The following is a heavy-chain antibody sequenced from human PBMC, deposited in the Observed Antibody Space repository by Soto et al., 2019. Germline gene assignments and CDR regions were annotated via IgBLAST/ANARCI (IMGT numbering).Heavy chain of an antibody. CDR1: GGSISSYY. Sequence: PSETLSLTCTVSGGSISSYYWSWIRQPAGKGLEWIGRIYTSGSTNYNPSLKSRVTMSVDTSKNQFSLKLSSVTAADTAVYYCARVHLNYYDSSGSPNWFDPWGQGTLVTVSS. J-gene: IGHJ5*02. D-gene: IGHD3-22*01. CDR2: IYTSGST. CDR3: ARVHLNYYDSSGSPNWFDP. V-gene: IGHV4-4*07.